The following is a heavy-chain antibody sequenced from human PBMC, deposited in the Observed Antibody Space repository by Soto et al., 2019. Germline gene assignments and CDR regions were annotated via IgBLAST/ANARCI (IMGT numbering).Heavy chain of an antibody. D-gene: IGHD6-6*01. CDR2: INHSGST. Sequence: PSETLSLTCAVCGGSFSGDYWSWIRQPPGKGLEWIGEINHSGSTNYNPSLKSRVTISVDTSKNQFSLKLSSVTAADTAVYYCALRDSSSSYYFDYWGQGTLVTVSS. CDR1: GGSFSGDY. J-gene: IGHJ4*02. CDR3: ALRDSSSSYYFDY. V-gene: IGHV4-34*01.